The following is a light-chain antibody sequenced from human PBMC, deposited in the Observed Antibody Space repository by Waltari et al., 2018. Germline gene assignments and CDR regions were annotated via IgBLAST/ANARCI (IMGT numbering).Light chain of an antibody. CDR1: ALPKPY. CDR2: KDS. Sequence: SYELTQPPPVSVSPGQTARITCSGDALPKPYAYWYQQKPGQAPVLVIYKDSERPSGIPERFSGSSSGTTVTLTISGVQAEDEADYYCQSADSSGTYVVFGGGTKLTVL. CDR3: QSADSSGTYVV. J-gene: IGLJ2*01. V-gene: IGLV3-25*03.